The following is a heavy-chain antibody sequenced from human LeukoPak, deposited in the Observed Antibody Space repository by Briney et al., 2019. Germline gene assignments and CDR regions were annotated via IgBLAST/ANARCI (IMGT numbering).Heavy chain of an antibody. CDR3: AAELYSGTYGRCCSFAF. CDR1: GFTFSNSA. CDR2: IIVGSGKT. D-gene: IGHD1-26*01. Sequence: SVKVSCKTSGFTFSNSAMQWVRQARGQRLEWIGWIIVGSGKTHYAQNFQEGITITRDMSTNTAYMELSSLRSEDTAVYYCAAELYSGTYGRCCSFAFWGQGTLVTVSS. J-gene: IGHJ4*02. V-gene: IGHV1-58*02.